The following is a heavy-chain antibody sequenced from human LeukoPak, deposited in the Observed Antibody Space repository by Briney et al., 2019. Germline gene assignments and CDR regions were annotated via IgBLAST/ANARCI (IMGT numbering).Heavy chain of an antibody. Sequence: SETLSLTCAVYGGSFSGYYWSWIRQPPGKGLEWIGEINHSGSTNYNPSLKSRVTISVDTSKNQFSLRLSSVTAADTAVYYCARVSSRRLPPTYSYDRRNYFDYWGQGTLVTVSS. CDR2: INHSGST. CDR3: ARVSSRRLPPTYSYDRRNYFDY. D-gene: IGHD3-22*01. CDR1: GGSFSGYY. J-gene: IGHJ4*02. V-gene: IGHV4-34*01.